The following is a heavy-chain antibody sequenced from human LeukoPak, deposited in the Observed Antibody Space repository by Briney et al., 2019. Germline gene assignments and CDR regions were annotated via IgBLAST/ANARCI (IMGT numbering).Heavy chain of an antibody. V-gene: IGHV3-15*01. D-gene: IGHD3-10*01. CDR3: TTDLGITMIRGVIVS. J-gene: IGHJ4*02. CDR1: GFSFTNAW. Sequence: PGGSLRLSCAASGFSFTNAWMTWVRQPPGKGLEWVGRIKSKADGETTDYAAPVKGRFTMSRDDSKATLYLQMNYLITEDTAVYYCTTDLGITMIRGVIVSWGQGTLVTVPS. CDR2: IKSKADGETT.